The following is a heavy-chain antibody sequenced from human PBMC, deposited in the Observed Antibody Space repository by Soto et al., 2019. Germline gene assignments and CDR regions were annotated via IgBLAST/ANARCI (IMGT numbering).Heavy chain of an antibody. V-gene: IGHV4-31*03. CDR2: IYYSGNT. J-gene: IGHJ6*02. D-gene: IGHD5-18*01. CDR1: GGSIRSGGYY. Sequence: SETLSLTCTVSGGSIRSGGYYWSWVRQNPRRGLEWIGNIYYSGNTYYNPSLKSRLTISVDTSKNQFPLNLSSVTAADTAVYYCARDRLMATAGTARHYFGLDVWGRGTTVTVSS. CDR3: ARDRLMATAGTARHYFGLDV.